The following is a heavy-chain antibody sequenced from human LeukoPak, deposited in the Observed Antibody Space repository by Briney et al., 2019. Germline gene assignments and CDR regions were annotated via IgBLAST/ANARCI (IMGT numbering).Heavy chain of an antibody. CDR2: IYYSGST. V-gene: IGHV4-61*01. CDR1: GGSVSSGSYY. D-gene: IGHD1-14*01. J-gene: IGHJ4*02. CDR3: ARVLAGTTTDH. Sequence: SETLSLTCTVSGGSVSSGSYYWSWIRQPPGKGLEWIGYIYYSGSTNYNPSPKSRVTISLDTSKNQFSLKLSSVTAADTAVYYCARVLAGTTTDHWGQGTLVTVSS.